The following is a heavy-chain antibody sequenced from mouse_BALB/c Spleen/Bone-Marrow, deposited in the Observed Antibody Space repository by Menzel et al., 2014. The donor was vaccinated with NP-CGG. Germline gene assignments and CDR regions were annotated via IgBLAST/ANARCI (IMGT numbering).Heavy chain of an antibody. CDR2: INPYNGGT. Sequence: EVQLQQSGPELVKPGASMKISCKASGYSFAGYTMNWVKQSHGKNLEWIGLINPYNGGTTYNQKFKGKATLTVDKSSSTAYMELLSLTSEDTAVYYCASYFGSSCYFDVGGAGTTVTASS. J-gene: IGHJ1*01. CDR1: GYSFAGYT. D-gene: IGHD1-1*01. V-gene: IGHV1-18*01. CDR3: ASYFGSSCYFDV.